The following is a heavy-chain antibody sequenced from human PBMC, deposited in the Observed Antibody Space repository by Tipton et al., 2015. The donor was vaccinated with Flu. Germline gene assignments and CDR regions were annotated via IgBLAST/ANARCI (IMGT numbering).Heavy chain of an antibody. CDR1: GGSISGYH. J-gene: IGHJ6*02. CDR3: ARDGYYYYYYGMDV. CDR2: IYTNGNT. D-gene: IGHD2-2*03. Sequence: GLVKPSETLSLTCSVSGGSISGYHWTWIRQPAGKGLEWIGRIYTNGNTNYNPSLRSRVTISVDTSKNQFSLKLSSVTAADTAVYYCARDGYYYYYYGMDVWGQGTTVTVSS. V-gene: IGHV4-4*07.